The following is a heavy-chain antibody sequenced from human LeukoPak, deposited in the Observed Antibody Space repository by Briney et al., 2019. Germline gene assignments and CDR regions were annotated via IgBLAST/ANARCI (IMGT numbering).Heavy chain of an antibody. CDR3: ARFSATRAFDI. Sequence: GGSLRLSCAGSGFTFSSYSMNWVRQTPGKGLEWVAYISSSSSVIFYPDSVKGRFTISRDNAKNSLYLQMNSLRAEDTAVYYCARFSATRAFDIWGQGTMVTVSS. D-gene: IGHD5-12*01. V-gene: IGHV3-48*01. CDR2: ISSSSSVI. CDR1: GFTFSSYS. J-gene: IGHJ3*02.